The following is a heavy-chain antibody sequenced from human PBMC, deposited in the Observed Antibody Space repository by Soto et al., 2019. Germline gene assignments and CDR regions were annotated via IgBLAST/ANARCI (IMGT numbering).Heavy chain of an antibody. J-gene: IGHJ4*02. Sequence: GGSLRLSCTASGFTFGEYAMSWFRQAPGKGLEWVGFIRSKAYGGTTGYAASVKDRFTISRDDSKSIAYLQMNSLKTEDTAVYYCTRPYYYDSTGYQRYWGQGTLVTVSS. CDR2: IRSKAYGGTT. V-gene: IGHV3-49*03. CDR1: GFTFGEYA. CDR3: TRPYYYDSTGYQRY. D-gene: IGHD3-22*01.